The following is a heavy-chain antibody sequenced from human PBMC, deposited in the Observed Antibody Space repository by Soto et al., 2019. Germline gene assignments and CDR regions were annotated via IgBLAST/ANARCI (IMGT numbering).Heavy chain of an antibody. D-gene: IGHD6-13*01. V-gene: IGHV3-30*18. CDR2: VSYSGNDK. CDR3: AKDGDEAAAGYYFDY. Sequence: QVQLVESGGGVVQPGRSLRLSCVASGFTFRNYGMHWVRQAPGKGLEWVAVVSYSGNDKKFADSVKGRFTISRDNSKETVYLQMNSLRAEDTAVYYCAKDGDEAAAGYYFDYWGQGTPVTVSS. CDR1: GFTFRNYG. J-gene: IGHJ4*02.